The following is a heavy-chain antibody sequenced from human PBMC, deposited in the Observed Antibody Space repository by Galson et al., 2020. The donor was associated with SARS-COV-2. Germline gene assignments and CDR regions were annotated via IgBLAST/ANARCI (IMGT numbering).Heavy chain of an antibody. J-gene: IGHJ4*02. V-gene: IGHV3-30*04. CDR2: ISYDGSNK. D-gene: IGHD1-26*01. CDR3: ARAGGGSYGYFDY. Sequence: GESLKISCAASGFTFSSYAMHWVRQAPGQGLEWVAVISYDGSNKYYADSVKGRFTISRDNSKNTLYLQMNSLRAEDTAVYYCARAGGGSYGYFDYWGQGTLVTVSS. CDR1: GFTFSSYA.